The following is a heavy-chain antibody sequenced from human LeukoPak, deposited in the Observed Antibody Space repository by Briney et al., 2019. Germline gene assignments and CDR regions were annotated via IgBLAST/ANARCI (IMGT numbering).Heavy chain of an antibody. D-gene: IGHD1-26*01. J-gene: IGHJ4*02. CDR3: ARVSVVGATINDY. CDR2: IYYTGST. Sequence: SETLSLTCTVSGGSISGFYWSWIRQPPGKGLEWIGYIYYTGSTNYNPSLKSRVTISVDTSKNQFSLKLSSVTAADTAVYYCARVSVVGATINDYWGQGTLVTVSS. V-gene: IGHV4-59*01. CDR1: GGSISGFY.